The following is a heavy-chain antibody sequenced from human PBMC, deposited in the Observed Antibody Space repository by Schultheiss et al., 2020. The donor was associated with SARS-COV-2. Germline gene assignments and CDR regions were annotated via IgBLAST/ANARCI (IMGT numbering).Heavy chain of an antibody. CDR2: ISSSSSYI. CDR3: VRVVITTGSDAFDI. J-gene: IGHJ3*02. V-gene: IGHV3-21*01. Sequence: GGSLRLSCAASGFTFSSYWMSWVRQAPGKGLEWVSSISSSSSYIYYADSVKGRFTISRDNAKNSLYLQMISLRAEDTAVYYCVRVVITTGSDAFDIWGQGTMVTVSS. D-gene: IGHD3-22*01. CDR1: GFTFSSYW.